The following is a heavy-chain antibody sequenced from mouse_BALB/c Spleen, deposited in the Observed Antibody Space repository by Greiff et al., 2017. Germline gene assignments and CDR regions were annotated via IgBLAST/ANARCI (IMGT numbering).Heavy chain of an antibody. D-gene: IGHD1-1*01. J-gene: IGHJ2*01. CDR1: GFNIKDTY. V-gene: IGHV14-3*02. CDR3: ARSRYYGSSFYYFDY. Sequence: EVQLQQSGAELVKPGASVKLSCTASGFNIKDTYMHWVKQRPEQGLEWIGRIDPANGNTKYDPKFQGKATITADTSSNTAYLQLSSLTSEDTAVYYCARSRYYGSSFYYFDYWGQGTTLTVSS. CDR2: IDPANGNT.